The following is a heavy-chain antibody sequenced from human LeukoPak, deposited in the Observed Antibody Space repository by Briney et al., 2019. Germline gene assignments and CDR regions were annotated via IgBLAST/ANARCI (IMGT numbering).Heavy chain of an antibody. Sequence: SETLSLTCAVYGGSFSGYYWSWIRQPPRKGLEWIGDIFHSGSTNYNPSLKSRVTISVDTSKNQFSLELSSVTAADTAVYYCARLRDTGAAAGYFDYWGQGTLVTVSS. CDR1: GGSFSGYY. J-gene: IGHJ4*02. V-gene: IGHV4-34*12. CDR3: ARLRDTGAAAGYFDY. D-gene: IGHD6-13*01. CDR2: IFHSGST.